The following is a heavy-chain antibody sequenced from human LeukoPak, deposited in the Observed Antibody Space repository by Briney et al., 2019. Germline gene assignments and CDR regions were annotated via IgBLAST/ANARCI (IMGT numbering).Heavy chain of an antibody. CDR3: ARGRPFKGERAFDI. D-gene: IGHD1-26*01. J-gene: IGHJ3*02. V-gene: IGHV1-46*01. CDR1: GYTFTTYY. Sequence: GASVKVSCKASGYTFTTYYMHWVRQAPGQGLEWMGIINPSGGSTSYAQKFQGRVTMTEDTSTDTAYMELSSLRSEDTAVYYCARGRPFKGERAFDIWGQGTMVTVSS. CDR2: INPSGGST.